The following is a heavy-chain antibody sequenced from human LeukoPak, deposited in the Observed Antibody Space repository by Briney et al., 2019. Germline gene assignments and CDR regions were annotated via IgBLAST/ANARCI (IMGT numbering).Heavy chain of an antibody. CDR3: AKGSKKDSSWYDDFDY. D-gene: IGHD6-13*01. CDR1: GFTFSSYA. V-gene: IGHV3-23*01. Sequence: GGSLRLSCAASGFTFSSYAMSWVRQAPGKGLEWVSAISGSGGSTYYADSVKGRFTISRDNSKNTLYLQMNSLRAEDTAVYYCAKGSKKDSSWYDDFDYWGQGTLVTVSS. J-gene: IGHJ4*02. CDR2: ISGSGGST.